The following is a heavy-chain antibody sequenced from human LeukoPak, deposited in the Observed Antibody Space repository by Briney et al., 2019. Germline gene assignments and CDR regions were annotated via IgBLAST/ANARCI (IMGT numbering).Heavy chain of an antibody. Sequence: GGSLRLSCEDSGFTFSSYEMNWVSQAPGKGLEWVSGINWNGGSTGYADSVKGRFTISRDNAKNSLYLQMNSLRAEDTALYYCASEDSGYDGNYWGQGTLVTVSS. J-gene: IGHJ4*02. D-gene: IGHD5-12*01. CDR1: GFTFSSYE. V-gene: IGHV3-20*04. CDR3: ASEDSGYDGNY. CDR2: INWNGGST.